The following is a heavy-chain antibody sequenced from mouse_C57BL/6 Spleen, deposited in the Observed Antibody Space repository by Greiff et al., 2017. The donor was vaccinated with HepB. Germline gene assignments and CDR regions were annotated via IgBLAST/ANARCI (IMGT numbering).Heavy chain of an antibody. CDR2: IYPGDGDT. Sequence: VQLQQSGAELVKPGASVKISCKASGYAFSSYWMNWVKQRPGKGLEWIGQIYPGDGDTNYNGKFKGKATLTADKSSSTAYMQLSSLTSEDSAVYFCARTHYSNYDFDYWGQGTTLTVSS. CDR3: ARTHYSNYDFDY. CDR1: GYAFSSYW. V-gene: IGHV1-80*01. D-gene: IGHD2-5*01. J-gene: IGHJ2*01.